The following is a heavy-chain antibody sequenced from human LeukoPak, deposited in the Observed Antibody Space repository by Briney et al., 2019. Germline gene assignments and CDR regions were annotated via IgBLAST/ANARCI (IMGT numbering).Heavy chain of an antibody. J-gene: IGHJ4*02. Sequence: ASVKVSCKASGYTFTGYYMHWVRQAPGQGLEWMGRINPNSGGTNYAQKLQGRVTMTTDTSTSTAYMELRSLRSDDTAVYYCARDRGCSGGSCYEIYADYWGQGTLVTVSS. CDR3: ARDRGCSGGSCYEIYADY. V-gene: IGHV1-2*06. D-gene: IGHD2-15*01. CDR2: INPNSGGT. CDR1: GYTFTGYY.